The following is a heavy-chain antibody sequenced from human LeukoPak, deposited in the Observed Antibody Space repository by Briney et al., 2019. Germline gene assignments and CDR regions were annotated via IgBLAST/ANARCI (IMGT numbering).Heavy chain of an antibody. J-gene: IGHJ4*02. V-gene: IGHV5-51*01. D-gene: IGHD3-22*01. Sequence: GESLKISCKGSGSRFTSYWIGWVRQMPGKGLEWMGIIYPGDSDTRYSPSFQGQVTISADKSISTAYLQWSSLKASATAMYYCVGGDYYDSSGYYFSYWGQGTLVTVSS. CDR1: GSRFTSYW. CDR3: VGGDYYDSSGYYFSY. CDR2: IYPGDSDT.